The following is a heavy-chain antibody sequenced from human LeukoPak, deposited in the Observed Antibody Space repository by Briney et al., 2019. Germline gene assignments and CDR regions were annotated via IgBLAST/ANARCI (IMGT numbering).Heavy chain of an antibody. V-gene: IGHV3-74*01. CDR1: AFTFSGYW. CDR2: INSDGSST. D-gene: IGHD3-10*02. Sequence: GGSLRLSCAASAFTFSGYWMHWVRQAPGKGLVWVSRINSDGSSTTYADSVKGRFTISRDNAKNTLYLQMNSLRAGDTAVYYCAELGITMIGGVWGKGTTVTISS. J-gene: IGHJ6*04. CDR3: AELGITMIGGV.